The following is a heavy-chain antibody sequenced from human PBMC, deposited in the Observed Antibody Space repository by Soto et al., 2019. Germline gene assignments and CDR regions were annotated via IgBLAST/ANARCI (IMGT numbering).Heavy chain of an antibody. CDR3: ARGGYGDYPYYFDY. V-gene: IGHV3-33*01. Sequence: GGSLRLSCAASGFTFSSYGMHWVRQAPGKGLEWVAVIWYDGSNKYYADSVKGRFTISRDNSKNTLYLQMNSLRAEDTAVYYCARGGYGDYPYYFDYWGQGTQVTVSS. CDR1: GFTFSSYG. J-gene: IGHJ4*02. CDR2: IWYDGSNK. D-gene: IGHD4-17*01.